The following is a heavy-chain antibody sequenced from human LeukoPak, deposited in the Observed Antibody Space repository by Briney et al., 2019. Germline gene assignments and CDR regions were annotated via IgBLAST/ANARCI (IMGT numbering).Heavy chain of an antibody. CDR2: INPNSGGT. J-gene: IGHJ6*03. D-gene: IGHD4-17*01. V-gene: IGHV1-2*06. CDR1: GYTFTGYY. CDR3: AITVTTLRLPRPVDYYYYYMDV. Sequence: ASVKVSCKASGYTFTGYYMHWVRQAPGQGLEWMGRINPNSGGTNYAQKFQGRVTMTRDTSISTAYMELSRLRSDDTAVYYCAITVTTLRLPRPVDYYYYYMDVWGKGTTVTVSS.